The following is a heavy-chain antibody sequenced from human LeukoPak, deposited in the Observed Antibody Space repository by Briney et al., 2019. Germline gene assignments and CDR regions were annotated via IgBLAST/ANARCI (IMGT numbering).Heavy chain of an antibody. V-gene: IGHV1-18*01. D-gene: IGHD3-10*01. CDR2: ISAYNGNT. J-gene: IGHJ5*02. CDR3: ARDGSNRMVRGVIRDHFQRKGGHNWFDP. Sequence: ASVKVSCKASGYTFTSYGISWVRQAPGQGLEWMGWISAYNGNTNYAQKLQGRVTMTTDTSTSTAYMELRSLRSDDTAVYYCARDGSNRMVRGVIRDHFQRKGGHNWFDPWGQGTLVTVSS. CDR1: GYTFTSYG.